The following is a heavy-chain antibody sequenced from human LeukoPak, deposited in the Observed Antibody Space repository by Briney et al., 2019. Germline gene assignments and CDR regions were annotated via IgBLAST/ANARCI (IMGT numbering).Heavy chain of an antibody. CDR3: ALGTRGWYVDY. Sequence: PGGSLKLSCAASGFTFSNYAMNWVRQAPGKGLEWVSAISSTGGTTYYADSVKGRFTVSRDNSKNTLYLQMDSLRAEDTAVYYCALGTRGWYVDYWGQGTLVTVSS. CDR1: GFTFSNYA. CDR2: ISSTGGTT. V-gene: IGHV3-23*01. D-gene: IGHD6-19*01. J-gene: IGHJ4*02.